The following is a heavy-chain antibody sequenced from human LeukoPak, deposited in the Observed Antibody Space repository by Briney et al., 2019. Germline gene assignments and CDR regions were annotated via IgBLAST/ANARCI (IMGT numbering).Heavy chain of an antibody. CDR3: ARDGKNQLLGDYYYYGMDV. Sequence: SGGSLRLSCAASGFTFSSHGMHWVRQAPGKGLEWVAVIWYDGSKKYYADSVKGRFTISRDNAKNSLYLEMNSLRAEDTAVYYCARDGKNQLLGDYYYYGMDVWGQGTTVTVSS. CDR1: GFTFSSHG. D-gene: IGHD2-2*01. J-gene: IGHJ6*02. V-gene: IGHV3-33*01. CDR2: IWYDGSKK.